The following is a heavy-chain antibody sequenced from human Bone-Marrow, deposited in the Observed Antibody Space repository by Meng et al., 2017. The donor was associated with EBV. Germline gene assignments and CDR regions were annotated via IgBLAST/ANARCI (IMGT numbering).Heavy chain of an antibody. CDR2: INPNSGGT. V-gene: IGHV1-2*06. J-gene: IGHJ4*02. Sequence: QVELVQSGAEVKKPGASVKVSCKASGYTFTGYYMHWVRQAPGQGLEWMGRINPNSGGTNYAQKFQGRVTMTRDTSISTAYMELSRLRSDDTAVYYCARDLVVGATSFHYWGQGTLVTVSS. CDR3: ARDLVVGATSFHY. D-gene: IGHD1-26*01. CDR1: GYTFTGYY.